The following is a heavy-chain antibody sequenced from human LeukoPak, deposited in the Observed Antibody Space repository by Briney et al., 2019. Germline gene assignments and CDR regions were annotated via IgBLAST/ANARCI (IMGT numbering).Heavy chain of an antibody. Sequence: GGSLRLSCAASGFTFSSYAMSWVRQAPGKGLEWVGFIASETYGGTAEYAASVKGRFTISRDDSKSIAYLQMNSLKTEDTAVYYCTRDQTPYYWGQGTLVTVSS. V-gene: IGHV3-49*04. J-gene: IGHJ4*02. CDR3: TRDQTPYY. CDR1: GFTFSSYA. CDR2: IASETYGGTA.